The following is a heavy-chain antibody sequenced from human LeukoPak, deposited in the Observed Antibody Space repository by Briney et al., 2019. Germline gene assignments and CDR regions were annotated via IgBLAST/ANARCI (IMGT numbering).Heavy chain of an antibody. CDR2: IYYSGST. J-gene: IGHJ5*02. CDR1: GGSISSYY. Sequence: PSETLSLTCTVSGGSISSYYWSWIRQPPGKGLEWIGYIYYSGSTNYNPSLKSRVTISVDTSKNQFSLKLSSVTAADTAVYYCARDWPYYDFWSGYHQTNWFDPWGQGTLVTVSS. V-gene: IGHV4-59*12. CDR3: ARDWPYYDFWSGYHQTNWFDP. D-gene: IGHD3-3*01.